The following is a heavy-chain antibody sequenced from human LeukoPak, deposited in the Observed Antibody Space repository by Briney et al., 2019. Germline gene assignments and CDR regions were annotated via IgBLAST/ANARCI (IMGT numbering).Heavy chain of an antibody. Sequence: GGSLRLSCAASGFTFSSYSMNWVRQAPGKGLEWVSSISSSSSYIYYADSVKGRFTISRDNAKNSLYLQMNSLRAEDTAVYYCARGGITMIVVVDWGQGTLVTVSS. CDR2: ISSSSSYI. J-gene: IGHJ4*02. D-gene: IGHD3-22*01. V-gene: IGHV3-21*01. CDR1: GFTFSSYS. CDR3: ARGGITMIVVVD.